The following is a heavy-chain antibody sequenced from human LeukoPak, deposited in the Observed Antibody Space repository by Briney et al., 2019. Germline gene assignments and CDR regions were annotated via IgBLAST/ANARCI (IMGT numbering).Heavy chain of an antibody. CDR2: IWYDGSNK. J-gene: IGHJ4*02. D-gene: IGHD3-10*01. CDR3: ARAYGSRIYPLSDS. Sequence: PGGSLRLSCVASGYTFSSHGMYWVRQAPGKGLEWVAVIWYDGSNKYYADSVKGRFTVSRDNFKNTLYLQMNSLRAEDTAVYYCARAYGSRIYPLSDSWGQGTLVTVSS. V-gene: IGHV3-33*01. CDR1: GYTFSSHG.